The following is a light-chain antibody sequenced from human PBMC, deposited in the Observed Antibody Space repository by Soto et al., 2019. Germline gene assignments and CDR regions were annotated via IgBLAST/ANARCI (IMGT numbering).Light chain of an antibody. CDR1: SSDVGNYNL. V-gene: IGLV2-23*01. CDR3: CSYAGSNTYV. CDR2: EGD. Sequence: QSALTQPASVSGSPGQSITIFCTGTSSDVGNYNLVSWYQHHPGEAPQLIVFEGDKRPSGVSNRFSASKSGNTASLTISGLQAEDEADYYCCSYAGSNTYVFGTGPELTVL. J-gene: IGLJ1*01.